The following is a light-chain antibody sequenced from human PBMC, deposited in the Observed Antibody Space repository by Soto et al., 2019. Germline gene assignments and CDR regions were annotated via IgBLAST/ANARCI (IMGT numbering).Light chain of an antibody. Sequence: QSVLTQPPSVSGVPGQRVTISCTGSSSNIGARYGVHWFQQLPGTAPKLLIFDSTNRPSGVPDRFSGSRSGASGSLTITGLQPEDEADYYCQSYDNSLSGLYVFGTGTKLTVL. V-gene: IGLV1-40*01. CDR3: QSYDNSLSGLYV. CDR2: DST. J-gene: IGLJ1*01. CDR1: SSNIGARYG.